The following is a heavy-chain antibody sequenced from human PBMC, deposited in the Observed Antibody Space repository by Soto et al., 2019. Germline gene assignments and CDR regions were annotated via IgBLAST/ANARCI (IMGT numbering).Heavy chain of an antibody. J-gene: IGHJ3*02. D-gene: IGHD3-9*01. V-gene: IGHV4-59*01. CDR1: GGSISSYY. Sequence: QVQLQESGPGLVKPSETLSLTCTVSGGSISSYYWSWIRQPPGKGLEWIGYIYYSGSTKYNPSLKCLVTLTVDTSKNQFSLKLSSVTAADTAVYYCARDIEEYYDILAGYYTAFDIWGQGTMVTVSS. CDR3: ARDIEEYYDILAGYYTAFDI. CDR2: IYYSGST.